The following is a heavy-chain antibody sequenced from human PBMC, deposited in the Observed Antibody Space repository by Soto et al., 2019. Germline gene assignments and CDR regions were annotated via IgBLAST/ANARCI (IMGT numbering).Heavy chain of an antibody. CDR2: ISAYNGNT. J-gene: IGHJ5*02. V-gene: IGHV1-18*01. CDR3: ARTSGYSSTDNWFDP. D-gene: IGHD6-13*01. CDR1: GYTFTSYG. Sequence: QVQLVQSGAEVKKPGASVKVSCKASGYTFTSYGISWVRQYPGQGLERMGWISAYNGNTNNAQKFQGRVAVTTDTATSTAYMELMNLRSDDTAVYYCARTSGYSSTDNWFDPWGQGTLVTVSS.